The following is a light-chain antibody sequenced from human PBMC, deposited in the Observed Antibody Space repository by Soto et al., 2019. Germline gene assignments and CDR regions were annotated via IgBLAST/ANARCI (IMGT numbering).Light chain of an antibody. CDR2: AVN. V-gene: IGLV2-14*03. J-gene: IGLJ1*01. CDR1: SSDVGGYNY. Sequence: QSALTQPASVSGSPGQSIAISCTGTSSDVGGYNYVSWYQHQPGKAPKLMIYAVNNRPSGFSDRFSGSKSGNTASLTISGLQAEDEADYYCYSYTSTTAYVFGAGTKLTVL. CDR3: YSYTSTTAYV.